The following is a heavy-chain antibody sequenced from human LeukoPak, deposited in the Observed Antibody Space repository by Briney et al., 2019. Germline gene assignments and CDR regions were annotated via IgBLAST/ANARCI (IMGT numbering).Heavy chain of an antibody. J-gene: IGHJ5*02. D-gene: IGHD2-2*01. Sequence: GGSLRLPCAASGFTFSSYGMHWVRQAPGKGLEWVAFIRYDGSNKYYADSVKGRFTISRDNSKNTLYLQMNSLRAEDTAVYYCAKDSLRKHIVVVPAAPPGWFDPWGQGTLVTVSS. CDR3: AKDSLRKHIVVVPAAPPGWFDP. CDR2: IRYDGSNK. V-gene: IGHV3-30*02. CDR1: GFTFSSYG.